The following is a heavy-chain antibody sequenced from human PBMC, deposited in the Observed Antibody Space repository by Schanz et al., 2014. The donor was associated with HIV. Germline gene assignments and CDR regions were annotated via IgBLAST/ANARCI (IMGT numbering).Heavy chain of an antibody. V-gene: IGHV1-69*01. CDR2: LIPSFRLR. CDR3: ARGEVPSLGMDV. J-gene: IGHJ6*02. D-gene: IGHD1-26*01. CDR1: GGTFSNYA. Sequence: QVQLVQSGAEVKKPGSSVKVSCKASGGTFSNYAITWVRQAPGQGLEWMGGLIPSFRLRTYAQKLQGRVTIDADESASTAYMELRSLRSDDTAVYYCARGEVPSLGMDVWGQGTTVTVSS.